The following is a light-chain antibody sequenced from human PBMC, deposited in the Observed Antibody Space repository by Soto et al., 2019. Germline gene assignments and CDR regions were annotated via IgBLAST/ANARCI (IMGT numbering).Light chain of an antibody. CDR3: AAWDDSLNGHV. J-gene: IGLJ1*01. Sequence: QSALTQPHSASGSPGQRVTICCSGGSSNIGTSSVHWFQQLPGTAPKLLISTTNQRPSGVPERFSGSKSGTSASLAISGLQSEDEADYYCAAWDDSLNGHVFGTGTKVTVL. CDR1: SSNIGTSS. V-gene: IGLV1-44*01. CDR2: TTN.